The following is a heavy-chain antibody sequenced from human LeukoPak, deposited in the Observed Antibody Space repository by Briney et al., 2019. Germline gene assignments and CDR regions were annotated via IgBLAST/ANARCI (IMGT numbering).Heavy chain of an antibody. CDR2: ISGGGVTT. V-gene: IGHV3-23*01. CDR1: GFTSIAYA. D-gene: IGHD5-18*01. Sequence: GGSLRLSCVGSGFTSIAYALTWARQAPGKGLEWVSGISGGGVTTYYADSVKGRFTIFRDNSKNTLYLQMNSLTAEDTAVYYCAKSSGFSYGGENNWFDPWGQGTLVTVSS. J-gene: IGHJ5*02. CDR3: AKSSGFSYGGENNWFDP.